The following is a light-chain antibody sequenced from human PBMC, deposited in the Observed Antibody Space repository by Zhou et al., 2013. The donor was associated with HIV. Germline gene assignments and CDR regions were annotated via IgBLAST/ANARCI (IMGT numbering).Light chain of an antibody. CDR3: QSYDSSLSGXV. J-gene: IGLJ1*01. V-gene: IGLV1-40*01. CDR2: GNS. Sequence: QSVLTQPPSVSAAPGQKVTISCSGSSSNIGTNGVSWYQQFPGTAPKLLIYGNSNRPSGVPDRFSGSKSGTSASLAITGLQAEDEADYYCQSYDSSLSGXVFGTGTKVTV. CDR1: SSNIGTNG.